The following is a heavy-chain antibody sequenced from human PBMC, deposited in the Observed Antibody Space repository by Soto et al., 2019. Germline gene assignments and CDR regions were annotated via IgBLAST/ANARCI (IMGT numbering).Heavy chain of an antibody. Sequence: NPGGSLRLSCAASGLPFSDYYMSWIRQAPGKGLEWVSYISSSGSTIYYADSVKGRFTISRDNAKNSLYLQMNSLRAEDTAVYYCARIPGSKVPGYVAASWYMDVWGKGTTVTVSS. CDR3: ARIPGSKVPGYVAASWYMDV. V-gene: IGHV3-11*01. CDR1: GLPFSDYY. D-gene: IGHD5-12*01. CDR2: ISSSGSTI. J-gene: IGHJ6*03.